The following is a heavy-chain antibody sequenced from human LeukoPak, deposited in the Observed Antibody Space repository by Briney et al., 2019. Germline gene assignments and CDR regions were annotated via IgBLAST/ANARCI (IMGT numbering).Heavy chain of an antibody. J-gene: IGHJ5*02. V-gene: IGHV3-7*01. CDR3: ARQVQGFDP. CDR1: GLTFTSHW. CDR2: IEPDGSEK. Sequence: GGSVCLSCAAAGLTFTSHWMRWVRLARGKGLEGVANIEPDGSEKYYADSVKGRFTISRDNAKNSLFLQMSSLRAEDTAVYYCARQVQGFDPWGQGTLVTVSS.